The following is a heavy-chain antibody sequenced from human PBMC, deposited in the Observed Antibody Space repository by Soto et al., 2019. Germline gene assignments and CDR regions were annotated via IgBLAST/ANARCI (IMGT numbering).Heavy chain of an antibody. V-gene: IGHV1-18*04. CDR3: ARDLHYYDSSGYYYEAECFQH. D-gene: IGHD3-22*01. J-gene: IGHJ1*01. Sequence: ASVKVSCKASGYTFTSYGISWVRQAPGQGLEWMGWISAYNGNTNYAQKLQGRVTMTTDTSTSTAYMELRSLRSDDTAVYYCARDLHYYDSSGYYYEAECFQHWGQGTMVTVSS. CDR1: GYTFTSYG. CDR2: ISAYNGNT.